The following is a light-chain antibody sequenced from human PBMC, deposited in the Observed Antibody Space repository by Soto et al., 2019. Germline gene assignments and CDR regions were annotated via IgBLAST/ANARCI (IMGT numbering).Light chain of an antibody. CDR3: QQYGSSPRVT. V-gene: IGKV3-20*01. Sequence: EIVMTQSPATLSVSPGERATLSCRASQSVSSYLAWYQQKPGQAPRLLIYGASSRATGIPDRFSGSGSGTDFTLTISRLEPEDFAVYYCQQYGSSPRVTFGQGTRLENK. J-gene: IGKJ5*01. CDR2: GAS. CDR1: QSVSSY.